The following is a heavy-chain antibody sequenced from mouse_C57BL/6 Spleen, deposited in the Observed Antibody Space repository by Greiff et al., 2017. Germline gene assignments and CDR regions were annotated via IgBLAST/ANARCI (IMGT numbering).Heavy chain of an antibody. V-gene: IGHV1-72*01. Sequence: QVQLKESGAELVKPGASVKLSCKASGYTFTSYWMHWVKQRPGRGLEWIGRIDPNSGGTRYNEKFKSKATLTVDKPSSTAYMQLSSLTSEDSAVYYCARGGSGRSPFDCWGQGTTLTVSS. D-gene: IGHD1-1*01. CDR1: GYTFTSYW. J-gene: IGHJ2*01. CDR3: ARGGSGRSPFDC. CDR2: IDPNSGGT.